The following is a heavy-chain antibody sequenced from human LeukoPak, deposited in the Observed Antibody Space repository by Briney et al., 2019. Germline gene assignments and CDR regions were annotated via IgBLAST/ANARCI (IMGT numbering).Heavy chain of an antibody. Sequence: GGSLRLSCAASGFTFSSYSMNWVRQAPGKGLEWVSSISSSSSYIYYADSVKGRFTISRDNAKNSLYLQMNSLRTEDTAVYYCARFPTYYYDSSGSDDAFDIWGQGTMVTVSS. CDR3: ARFPTYYYDSSGSDDAFDI. J-gene: IGHJ3*02. CDR1: GFTFSSYS. V-gene: IGHV3-21*01. D-gene: IGHD3-22*01. CDR2: ISSSSSYI.